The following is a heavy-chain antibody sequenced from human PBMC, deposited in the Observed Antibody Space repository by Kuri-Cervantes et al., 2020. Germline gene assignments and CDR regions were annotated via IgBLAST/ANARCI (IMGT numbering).Heavy chain of an antibody. V-gene: IGHV1-69*06. CDR1: GGTFSSYA. D-gene: IGHD5-18*01. J-gene: IGHJ6*03. CDR3: ARDRGGRIRGYSYEKEYMDV. CDR2: IIPIFGTA. Sequence: SVKVSCKASGGTFSSYAISWVRQAPGQGLEWMGGIIPIFGTANYAQKFQGRVTITADTSTSTAYMELRSLRSDDTAVYYCARDRGGRIRGYSYEKEYMDVWGKGTTVTVSS.